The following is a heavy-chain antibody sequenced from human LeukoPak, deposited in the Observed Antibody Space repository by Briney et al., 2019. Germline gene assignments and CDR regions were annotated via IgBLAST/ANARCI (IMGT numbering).Heavy chain of an antibody. CDR3: ARAFTGSYYPYYFDY. D-gene: IGHD1-26*01. Sequence: KPSETLSLTCTVSGGSISSYYWSWIRQPPGKGLEWIGYIYYSGSTNYNPSLKSRVTISVDTSKNQFSLKLSSVTAADTAVYYCARAFTGSYYPYYFDYWGQGTLVTVSS. CDR2: IYYSGST. V-gene: IGHV4-59*01. J-gene: IGHJ4*02. CDR1: GGSISSYY.